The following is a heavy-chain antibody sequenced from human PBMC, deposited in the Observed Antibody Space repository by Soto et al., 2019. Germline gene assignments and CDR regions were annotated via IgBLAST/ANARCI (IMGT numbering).Heavy chain of an antibody. CDR1: GFTFSTYA. J-gene: IGHJ4*02. CDR3: AKELLRLGESLERYFDY. V-gene: IGHV3-23*01. D-gene: IGHD3-10*01. Sequence: GGSLRLSCAASGFTFSTYAMSWVRQAPGKGLEWVSAISGSGSSRYYADSAKGRFTISRDNSKNTLFLQLNSLRAEDTAVYYCAKELLRLGESLERYFDYWGQGTLVTGS. CDR2: ISGSGSSR.